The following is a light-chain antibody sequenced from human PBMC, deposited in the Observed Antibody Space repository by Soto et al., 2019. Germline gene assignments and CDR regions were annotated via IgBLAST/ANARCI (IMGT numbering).Light chain of an antibody. CDR3: AAWNDRPYLSV. Sequence: QSVLTQPPSASGTPGQRVSISCSGSSSNIGSNAVHWYQQFPGTAPRLLIYRDNQRPSGVPDRFSGSKSGTSASLVISGLQAEDEADYYCAAWNDRPYLSVFGGGTKLTVL. CDR1: SSNIGSNA. J-gene: IGLJ3*02. CDR2: RDN. V-gene: IGLV1-44*01.